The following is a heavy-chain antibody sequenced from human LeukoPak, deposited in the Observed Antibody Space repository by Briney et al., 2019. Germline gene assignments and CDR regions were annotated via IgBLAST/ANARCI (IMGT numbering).Heavy chain of an antibody. J-gene: IGHJ4*02. Sequence: GGSLRLSCAASGFTFSSYEMNWVRQAPGKGLEWVSYISSSGSTIYYADSVKGRFTISRDNSKNTLYLQMNSLRGEDTAVYYCARMPGGSYYHRLDSWGQGTLVTVSS. CDR2: ISSSGSTI. CDR3: ARMPGGSYYHRLDS. D-gene: IGHD2-15*01. V-gene: IGHV3-48*03. CDR1: GFTFSSYE.